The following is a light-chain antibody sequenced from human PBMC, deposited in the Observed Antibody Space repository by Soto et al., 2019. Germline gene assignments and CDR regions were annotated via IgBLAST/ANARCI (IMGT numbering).Light chain of an antibody. CDR2: GDD. V-gene: IGLV1-44*01. J-gene: IGLJ3*02. Sequence: QSVLTQPPSTSGTPGQWVAISCSGTSSNIGSHTVNSYQQLPGTAPKLLIYGDDQRPAGIADRFSGSKSGTSASLAISGLHSEDGVDYYCGSWDDRLNGPVFGGGTKVTVL. CDR3: GSWDDRLNGPV. CDR1: SSNIGSHT.